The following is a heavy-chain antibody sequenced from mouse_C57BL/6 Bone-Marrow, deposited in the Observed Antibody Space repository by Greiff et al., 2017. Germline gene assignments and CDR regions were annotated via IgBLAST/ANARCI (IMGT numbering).Heavy chain of an antibody. V-gene: IGHV3-6*01. Sequence: DVQLQESGPGLVKPSQSLSLTCSVTGYSITSGYYWNWIRQFPGNKLEWMGYISYDGSNNYNPSLKNRISITRDTSKNQFFLKLNYVTTEDTATYYCARDPSITTVVAHWYFDVWGTGTTVTVSS. D-gene: IGHD1-1*01. J-gene: IGHJ1*03. CDR2: ISYDGSN. CDR1: GYSITSGYY. CDR3: ARDPSITTVVAHWYFDV.